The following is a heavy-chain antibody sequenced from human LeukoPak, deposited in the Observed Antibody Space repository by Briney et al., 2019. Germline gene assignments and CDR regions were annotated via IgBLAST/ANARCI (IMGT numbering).Heavy chain of an antibody. Sequence: ASVKVSCKASGYTSTNYYIHWVRQAPGQGLEWMGLINPGGDNTDYAQNFQGRVTMTRDTSTSTVYMGLSSLRSEDTAVYYCARIRDGYNDAYDIWGQGTMVTVSS. CDR2: INPGGDNT. J-gene: IGHJ3*02. V-gene: IGHV1-46*01. D-gene: IGHD5-24*01. CDR1: GYTSTNYY. CDR3: ARIRDGYNDAYDI.